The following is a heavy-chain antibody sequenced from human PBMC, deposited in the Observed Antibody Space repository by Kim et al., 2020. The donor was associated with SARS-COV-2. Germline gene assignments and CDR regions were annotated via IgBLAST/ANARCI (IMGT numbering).Heavy chain of an antibody. Sequence: GGSLRLSCSASGFTFSSYAMHWVRQAPGKGLEYVSAISSNGGSTYYADSVKGRFTISRDNSKNTLYLQMSSLRAEDTAVYYCVKDEGYGWLLPDYWGQGTLVTVSS. CDR1: GFTFSSYA. CDR3: VKDEGYGWLLPDY. D-gene: IGHD2-15*01. J-gene: IGHJ4*02. V-gene: IGHV3-64D*06. CDR2: ISSNGGST.